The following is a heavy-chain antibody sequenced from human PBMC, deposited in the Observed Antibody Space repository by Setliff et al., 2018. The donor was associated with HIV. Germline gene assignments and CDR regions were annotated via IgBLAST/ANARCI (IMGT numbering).Heavy chain of an antibody. Sequence: GGSLRLSCAASGFTFSRYAMSWVRQAPGKGLAWVSGLSGSGVGTYYAGSVKGRFTISRDNSKNTLYLQMNSLRAEDTAVYYCAKAGDYYNRTTFDSWGQGTLVTVSS. CDR1: GFTFSRYA. D-gene: IGHD3-22*01. CDR2: LSGSGVGT. J-gene: IGHJ4*02. CDR3: AKAGDYYNRTTFDS. V-gene: IGHV3-23*01.